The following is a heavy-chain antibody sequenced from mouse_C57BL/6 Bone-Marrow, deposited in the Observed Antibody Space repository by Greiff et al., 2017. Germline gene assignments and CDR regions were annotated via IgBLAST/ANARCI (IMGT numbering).Heavy chain of an antibody. Sequence: VQLQQSGPGLVAPSQSLSIPCTVSGFSLTSYAISWVRQPPGKGLEWLGVIWTGGGTNYNSALKSRLSISKDNSKSQVFLKMNSLQTDDTARYYCARTVYDYDVFAYWGQGTLVTVSA. J-gene: IGHJ3*01. CDR1: GFSLTSYA. CDR2: IWTGGGT. CDR3: ARTVYDYDVFAY. D-gene: IGHD2-4*01. V-gene: IGHV2-9-1*01.